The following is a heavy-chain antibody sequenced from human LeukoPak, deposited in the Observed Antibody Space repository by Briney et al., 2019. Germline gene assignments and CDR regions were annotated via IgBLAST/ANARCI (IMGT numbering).Heavy chain of an antibody. CDR1: SDSISSYY. Sequence: TSETLSLTCTVPSDSISSYYWSWIRQPPGKGLEWIGYMYYSGITNYNPSLKSRVTISVDTSKNQFSLKLSSVTAADTAVYYCARTAKGRNYYDTSGYSYFDYWGQGTLVTVSS. CDR2: MYYSGIT. J-gene: IGHJ4*02. CDR3: ARTAKGRNYYDTSGYSYFDY. D-gene: IGHD3-22*01. V-gene: IGHV4-59*01.